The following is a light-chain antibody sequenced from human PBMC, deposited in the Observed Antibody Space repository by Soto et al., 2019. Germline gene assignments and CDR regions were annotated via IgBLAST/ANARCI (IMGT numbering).Light chain of an antibody. J-gene: IGLJ1*01. Sequence: QSALTQPASVSGSPGQSITISCTGTSSDVGGYDFVSWYRQYPGQAPKILIYEVTHRPSGVPDRFSGSKSGNTASLTISRLQADDEADYYCSSYTITSSPVFGPGTKSPS. CDR2: EVT. CDR1: SSDVGGYDF. CDR3: SSYTITSSPV. V-gene: IGLV2-14*01.